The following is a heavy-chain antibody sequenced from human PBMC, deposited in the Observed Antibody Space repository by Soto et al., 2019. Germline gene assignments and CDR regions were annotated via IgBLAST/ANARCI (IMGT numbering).Heavy chain of an antibody. D-gene: IGHD3-3*01. CDR3: ARHQTIFGVLNDGFDP. CDR2: IYPGEYDT. CDR1: GYSFTSYW. V-gene: IGHV5-51*01. Sequence: GESLKTSCKGPGYSFTSYWIGWVRQMPGKGLEWIGIIYPGEYDTKYSPSSQGQVTISADKSISTAYLQWSSLNASDTAMYYCARHQTIFGVLNDGFDPWGQGTLVTVSS. J-gene: IGHJ5*02.